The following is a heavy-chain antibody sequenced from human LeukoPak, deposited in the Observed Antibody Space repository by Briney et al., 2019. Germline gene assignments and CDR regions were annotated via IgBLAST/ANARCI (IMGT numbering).Heavy chain of an antibody. Sequence: GGSLRLSCAASGFTFSNYAMNWVRQVPGKGLEWVSVVSGSGGTTDTAESVKGRFTISRDNSQNTLHLQMHSLRAEDTAVYYCASVSGSYTSSGDYWGQGTLVTVSS. CDR2: VSGSGGTT. CDR1: GFTFSNYA. J-gene: IGHJ4*02. D-gene: IGHD1-26*01. V-gene: IGHV3-23*01. CDR3: ASVSGSYTSSGDY.